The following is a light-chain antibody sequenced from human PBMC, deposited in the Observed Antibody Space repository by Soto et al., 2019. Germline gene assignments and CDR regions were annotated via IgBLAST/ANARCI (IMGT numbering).Light chain of an antibody. V-gene: IGKV3-20*01. CDR3: QQYGSSPRT. CDR1: QSVSSSY. CDR2: VAS. J-gene: IGKJ1*01. Sequence: EIVLTQSPGTLSLSPGERATLSCRASQSVSSSYLAWYQQKPGQAPRLLIYVASSRATGIPDRFSGSVSGTDFAITISRLEPEGFALYYCQQYGSSPRTFGHGTKVESK.